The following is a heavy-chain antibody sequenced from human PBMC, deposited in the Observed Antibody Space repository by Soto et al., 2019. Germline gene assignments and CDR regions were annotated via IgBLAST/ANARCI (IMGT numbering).Heavy chain of an antibody. J-gene: IGHJ4*01. D-gene: IGHD3-22*01. CDR3: ARLGGYYQAFDS. Sequence: ASVKVSCKASGYTFTSYGIHWVRQAPGQRLELMGWINTGNGDAKYSLKFQGRLTITRDTSASTAYMDLRSVTAADTAVYYCARLGGYYQAFDSWGHGALVTVSS. V-gene: IGHV1-3*04. CDR2: INTGNGDA. CDR1: GYTFTSYG.